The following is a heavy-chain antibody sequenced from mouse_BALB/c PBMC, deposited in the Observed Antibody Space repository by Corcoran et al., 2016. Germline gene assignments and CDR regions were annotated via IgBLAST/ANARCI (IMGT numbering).Heavy chain of an antibody. J-gene: IGHJ3*01. V-gene: IGHV14-3*02. CDR3: ADLYGYDGGFAY. D-gene: IGHD2-2*01. CDR2: IDPANGNT. CDR1: GFNIKDTY. Sequence: EVQLQQSGAELVKPGASVKLSCTASGFNIKDTYMHWVKQRPEQGLEWIGRIDPANGNTKYDPKFQGKATITADTSSNTAYLQLSSLTSEDTAVDYCADLYGYDGGFAYWGQGTLVTVSA.